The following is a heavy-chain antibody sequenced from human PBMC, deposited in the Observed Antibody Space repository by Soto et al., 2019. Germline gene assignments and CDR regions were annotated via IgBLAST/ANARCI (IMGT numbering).Heavy chain of an antibody. Sequence: GGSLRLSCAASGFTFSSYSMSWVRQAPGKGLEWVSVITGSGADTYYADSVKGRFTISRDNSKNTLYLQMNSLRAEDTAVYYCAKKNGGQRPCDSWGQGTLVTVSS. D-gene: IGHD1-1*01. CDR1: GFTFSSYS. J-gene: IGHJ4*02. V-gene: IGHV3-23*01. CDR3: AKKNGGQRPCDS. CDR2: ITGSGADT.